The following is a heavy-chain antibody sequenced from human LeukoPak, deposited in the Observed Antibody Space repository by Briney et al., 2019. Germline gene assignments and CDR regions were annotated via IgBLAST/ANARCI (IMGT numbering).Heavy chain of an antibody. CDR3: AKDLRPYSGSYYVDY. CDR2: ISCSGGST. V-gene: IGHV3-23*01. J-gene: IGHJ4*02. D-gene: IGHD1-26*01. CDR1: GFTFSSYA. Sequence: PGGSLKLSCAASGFTFSSYAMSWVRQAPGKGLEWVSAISCSGGSTYYADSVKGRFTISRDNSKNTLYLQMNSLRAEDTAVYYCAKDLRPYSGSYYVDYWGQGTLVTVSS.